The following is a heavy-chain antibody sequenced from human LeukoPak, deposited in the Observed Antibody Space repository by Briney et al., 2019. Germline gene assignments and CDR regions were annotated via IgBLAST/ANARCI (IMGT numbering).Heavy chain of an antibody. CDR2: ISGSGGST. CDR1: GFTFSSYA. J-gene: IGHJ4*02. V-gene: IGHV3-23*01. CDR3: ARGGPIYCSGDSCYPGDY. D-gene: IGHD2-15*01. Sequence: GGSLRLSCAASGFTFSSYAMSWVRQAPGKGLEWVSAISGSGGSTYYADSVKGRFTISRDNSKNTLYLQMNSLRAEDTAVYYCARGGPIYCSGDSCYPGDYWGQGTLVTVSS.